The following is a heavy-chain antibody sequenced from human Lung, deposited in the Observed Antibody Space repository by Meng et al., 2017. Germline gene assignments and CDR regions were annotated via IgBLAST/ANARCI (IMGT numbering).Heavy chain of an antibody. CDR2: INPKSGDT. CDR1: GSNFPDSY. Sequence: QVPWVPSGAEVKRPGASGKVSCKPSGSNFPDSYLHWVRRAPGQGLEWMGRINPKSGDTHYAQKFQARVTMTGDTSISTAYMELSGLRSDDTAMYYCARDEDISAAGKLFGDYWGQGTLVTVSS. D-gene: IGHD6-25*01. J-gene: IGHJ4*02. V-gene: IGHV1-2*06. CDR3: ARDEDISAAGKLFGDY.